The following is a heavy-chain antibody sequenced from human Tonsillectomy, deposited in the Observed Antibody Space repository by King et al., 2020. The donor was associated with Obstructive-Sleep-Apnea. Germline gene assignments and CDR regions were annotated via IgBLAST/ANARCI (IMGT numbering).Heavy chain of an antibody. CDR1: GFTFSSYG. CDR3: AKEKKPNYYGSGGTPYFDY. Sequence: VQLVESGGGVVQPGRSLRLSCAASGFTFSSYGMHWVRQAPGKGLEWVAVISYDGSNKYYADSVKGRFTISRDNSKNTLCLQMNSLRAEDTAVYYCAKEKKPNYYGSGGTPYFDYWGQGTLVTVSS. CDR2: ISYDGSNK. J-gene: IGHJ4*02. V-gene: IGHV3-30*18. D-gene: IGHD3-10*01.